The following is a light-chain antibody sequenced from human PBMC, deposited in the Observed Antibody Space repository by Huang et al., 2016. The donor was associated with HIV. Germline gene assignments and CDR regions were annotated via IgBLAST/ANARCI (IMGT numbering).Light chain of an antibody. CDR3: QQYNNWPPAT. CDR2: GAA. CDR1: QSVSSN. Sequence: EIVMTQSPATLSVSPGERATLSCRATQSVSSNLAWYRQKPDQAPRLLIYGAAPRATVIPARFSGSGSGTEFTLTISSLQSEDFAVYYCQQYNNWPPATFGPGTKVDIK. J-gene: IGKJ3*01. V-gene: IGKV3-15*01.